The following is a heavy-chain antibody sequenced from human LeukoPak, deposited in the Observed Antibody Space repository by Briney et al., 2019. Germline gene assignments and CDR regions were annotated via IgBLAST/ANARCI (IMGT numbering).Heavy chain of an antibody. Sequence: GGSLRLSCAVSGFSFSSYAMSWVRQAPGKGLEWVSAISGSGGSTYYADSVKGRFTISRDNSKNTLYLQMNSLRAEDTAVYYCAKRIGLDYYMDVWGKGTTGTVSS. V-gene: IGHV3-23*01. CDR1: GFSFSSYA. CDR3: AKRIGLDYYMDV. CDR2: ISGSGGST. D-gene: IGHD2-21*01. J-gene: IGHJ6*03.